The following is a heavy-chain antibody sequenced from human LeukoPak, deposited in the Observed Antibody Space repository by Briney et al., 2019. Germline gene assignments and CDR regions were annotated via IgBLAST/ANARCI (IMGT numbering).Heavy chain of an antibody. CDR3: ARDWQYYYGSGSYPDY. D-gene: IGHD3-10*01. CDR2: IRYDGSNK. V-gene: IGHV3-30*02. CDR1: GFTFSSYG. Sequence: GGSLRLSCAASGFTFSSYGMHWVRQAPGKGLEWVAFIRYDGSNKYYADSVKGRFTISRDNAKNSLYLQMNSLRAEDTAVYYCARDWQYYYGSGSYPDYWGQGTLVTVSS. J-gene: IGHJ4*02.